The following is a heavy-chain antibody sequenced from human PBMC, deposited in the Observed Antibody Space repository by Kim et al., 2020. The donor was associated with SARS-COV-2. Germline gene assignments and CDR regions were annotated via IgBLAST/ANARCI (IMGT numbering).Heavy chain of an antibody. D-gene: IGHD4-4*01. Sequence: GESLKISCKGSGYSFSNYWIGWVRQMPGKGLEWMGIIYPGDSDTRYSPSFQGQVTISVDKSISTAYLQWNSLKASDAAMYYCARLDYSHYYYGMDVWGQGTTVTVSS. CDR3: ARLDYSHYYYGMDV. V-gene: IGHV5-51*01. J-gene: IGHJ6*02. CDR2: IYPGDSDT. CDR1: GYSFSNYW.